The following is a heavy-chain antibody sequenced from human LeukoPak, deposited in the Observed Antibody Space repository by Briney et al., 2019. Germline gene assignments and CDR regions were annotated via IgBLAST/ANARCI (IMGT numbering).Heavy chain of an antibody. CDR1: GFTFSSYS. CDR3: ARGSTPGSSLGAFDI. CDR2: ISSSSSYI. D-gene: IGHD2-2*01. Sequence: GGSLRLSCAASGFTFSSYSMNWVRQAPGKGLEWVSSISSSSSYIYYADSVKGRFTISRDNAKNSLYLQMNSLRAEDTAVYYCARGSTPGSSLGAFDIWGQGTMVTVSS. J-gene: IGHJ3*02. V-gene: IGHV3-21*01.